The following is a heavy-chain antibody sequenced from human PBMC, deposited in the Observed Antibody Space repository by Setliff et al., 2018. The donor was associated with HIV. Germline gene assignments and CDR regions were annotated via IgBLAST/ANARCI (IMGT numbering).Heavy chain of an antibody. CDR1: GGTFSSYA. CDR3: ARILTGGAFDI. J-gene: IGHJ3*02. D-gene: IGHD7-27*01. Sequence: KASGGTFSSYAISWVRQAPGQGLEWMGGIIPIYGTANYAQKFQGRVTITTDESTNTAYMELSSLRSEDTAVYYCARILTGGAFDIWGQGTMVTVSS. CDR2: IIPIYGTA. V-gene: IGHV1-69*05.